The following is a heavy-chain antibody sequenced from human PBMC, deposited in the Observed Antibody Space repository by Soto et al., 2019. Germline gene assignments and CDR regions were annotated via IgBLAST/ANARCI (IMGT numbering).Heavy chain of an antibody. D-gene: IGHD3-9*01. CDR3: ARVILTGYYLDY. V-gene: IGHV3-30-3*01. Sequence: GGSLRLSCAASGFTFSSYAMHWVRQAPGKGLEWVAVISYDGSNKYYADSVKGRFTISRDNSKNTLYLQMNSLRAEDTAVYYCARVILTGYYLDYWGQGTLVTVSS. CDR2: ISYDGSNK. CDR1: GFTFSSYA. J-gene: IGHJ4*02.